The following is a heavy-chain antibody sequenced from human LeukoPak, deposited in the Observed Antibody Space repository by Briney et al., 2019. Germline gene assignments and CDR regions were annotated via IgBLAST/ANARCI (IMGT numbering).Heavy chain of an antibody. Sequence: GCLRLSSVVSGFTSRKSVMSRVREPPGKGLEWGSSSDTDGVTQYADSAKGRFTMSRDNSKNTLYLQMNNLGSEDTAVYYCAKKSAGSSGYFDYWGQGTLVTVSS. CDR3: AKKSAGSSGYFDY. V-gene: IGHV3-23*01. CDR1: GFTSRKSV. CDR2: SDTDGVT. J-gene: IGHJ4*02. D-gene: IGHD6-19*01.